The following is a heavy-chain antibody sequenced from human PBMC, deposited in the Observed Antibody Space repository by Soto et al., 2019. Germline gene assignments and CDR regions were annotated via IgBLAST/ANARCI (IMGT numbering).Heavy chain of an antibody. V-gene: IGHV1-18*04. CDR3: ARDPRTVYYDSSGTLGP. Sequence: ASVKVSCKASGYTFTSYGISWVRQAPGQGLEWMGWISAYNGNTNYAQKLQGRVTMTTDTSTSTAYMELRSLRSDDTAVYYCARDPRTVYYDSSGTLGPWGQGTLVTVSS. CDR2: ISAYNGNT. J-gene: IGHJ5*02. D-gene: IGHD3-22*01. CDR1: GYTFTSYG.